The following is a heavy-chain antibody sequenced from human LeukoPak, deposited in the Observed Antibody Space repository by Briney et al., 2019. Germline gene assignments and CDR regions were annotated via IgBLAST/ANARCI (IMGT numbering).Heavy chain of an antibody. D-gene: IGHD3-10*01. V-gene: IGHV1-18*01. CDR3: ARDGDYYGSGSYGY. CDR2: ISAYNGNT. CDR1: VYTFTSYG. Sequence: ASVKVSCKASVYTFTSYGISWVRQAPGQGVEWMGWISAYNGNTNYAQKLQGRVTMTTDTSTSTAYMELRSLRSDDTAVYYCARDGDYYGSGSYGYWGQGTLVTVSS. J-gene: IGHJ4*02.